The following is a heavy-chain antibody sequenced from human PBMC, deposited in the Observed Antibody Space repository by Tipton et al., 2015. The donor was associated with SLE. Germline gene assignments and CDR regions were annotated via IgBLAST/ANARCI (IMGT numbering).Heavy chain of an antibody. D-gene: IGHD3-22*01. CDR3: ARGLLVPYYYEAGDVFDI. CDR2: IYHSGNT. J-gene: IGHJ3*02. Sequence: TLSLTCSVSGGSISSSTYYWVWIRQPPGKGLEWIGSIYHSGNTYYNPSLKSRVTISVDTSKNQFSLNLNSVTAADTSMYYCARGLLVPYYYEAGDVFDIWGQGTMFTVSS. V-gene: IGHV4-39*07. CDR1: GGSISSSTYY.